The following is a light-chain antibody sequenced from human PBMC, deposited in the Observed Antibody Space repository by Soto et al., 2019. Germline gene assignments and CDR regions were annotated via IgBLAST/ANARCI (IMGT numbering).Light chain of an antibody. V-gene: IGKV3-20*01. CDR2: GAS. Sequence: EIVLAQSPGTLSLSPGERATRSCRASQSVTNSFLAWYQQKPGQAPRLLIYGASRRATGIPDRFTGSGSGTDFTLTISRLEPEDFAVYYCQQYVSYHWAFGQGTKVDIK. J-gene: IGKJ1*01. CDR1: QSVTNSF. CDR3: QQYVSYHWA.